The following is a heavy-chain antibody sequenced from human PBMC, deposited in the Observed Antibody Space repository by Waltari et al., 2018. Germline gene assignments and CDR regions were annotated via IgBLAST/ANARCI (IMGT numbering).Heavy chain of an antibody. D-gene: IGHD2-15*01. J-gene: IGHJ4*02. V-gene: IGHV4-38-2*01. CDR3: ASSYRSGQFDY. CDR2: IYHSGST. Sequence: QVQLQESGPGLVKPSETLSLTCAVSGYSISSGYYWGWIRQPPGKGLEWIGSIYHSGSTYYNPSLKSRVTISVDTSKNQFSLKLSSVTAADTAVYYCASSYRSGQFDYWGQGTLVTVSS. CDR1: GYSISSGYY.